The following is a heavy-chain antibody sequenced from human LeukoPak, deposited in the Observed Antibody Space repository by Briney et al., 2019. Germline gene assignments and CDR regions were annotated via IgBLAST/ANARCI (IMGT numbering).Heavy chain of an antibody. CDR3: ARRTTYFGWRPSESPSCFDY. J-gene: IGHJ4*02. CDR2: INHSGST. V-gene: IGHV4-34*01. Sequence: PSETLSLTCAVYGGSFSGYYWSWIRQPPGKGLKWIGEINHSGSTNYNPSPKSRVTISIDTSKNQFSLTLSSVTAADTAVYYCARRTTYFGWRPSESPSCFDYWGQGTLVTVSS. CDR1: GGSFSGYY. D-gene: IGHD3-9*01.